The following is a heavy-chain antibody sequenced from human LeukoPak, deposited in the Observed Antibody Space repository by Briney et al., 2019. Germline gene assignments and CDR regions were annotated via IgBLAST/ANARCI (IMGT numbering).Heavy chain of an antibody. CDR1: GGTFSSYA. CDR2: IIPIFGTA. CDR3: ARALYQLPPYYYYYYMDV. V-gene: IGHV1-69*01. J-gene: IGHJ6*03. D-gene: IGHD2-2*01. Sequence: SVKVSCKASGGTFSSYAISWVRQAPGQGLEWMGGIIPIFGTADYAQKFQGRVTITPDESTSTAYMELSSLRSEDTAVYFCARALYQLPPYYYYYYMDVWGKGTTVTVSS.